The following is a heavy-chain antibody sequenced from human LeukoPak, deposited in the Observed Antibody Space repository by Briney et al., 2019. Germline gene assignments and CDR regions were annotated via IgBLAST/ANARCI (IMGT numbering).Heavy chain of an antibody. CDR2: ISAYNGNT. CDR1: GYTFTSYG. D-gene: IGHD3-22*01. CDR3: VKGPITYYYDSSGYYDPPFDY. V-gene: IGHV1-18*01. J-gene: IGHJ4*02. Sequence: ASVKVSCKASGYTFTSYGISWVRQAPGQGLEWMGWISAYNGNTNYAQKLQGRVTMTTDISTSTAYMELRSLRSDDTAVYYCVKGPITYYYDSSGYYDPPFDYWGQGTLVTVSS.